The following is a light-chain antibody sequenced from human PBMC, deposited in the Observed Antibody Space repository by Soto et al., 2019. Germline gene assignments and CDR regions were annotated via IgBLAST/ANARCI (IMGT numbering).Light chain of an antibody. J-gene: IGKJ4*01. Sequence: EIVLPQSPATLSLSPGERATLSCRASQSVNTFLAWYQQKPGQAPSLLISDASNRATGIPARFSGSGSGTDFTLTITSLEPEDFAVYYCQQRFNWPGLTFGGGTKVEIK. CDR1: QSVNTF. CDR3: QQRFNWPGLT. CDR2: DAS. V-gene: IGKV3-11*01.